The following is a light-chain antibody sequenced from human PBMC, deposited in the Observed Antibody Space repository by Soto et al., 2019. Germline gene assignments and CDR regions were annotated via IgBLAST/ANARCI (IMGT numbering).Light chain of an antibody. J-gene: IGKJ4*01. CDR3: QQYYSKPLT. CDR1: QSVLYSSNNKNY. CDR2: WAY. Sequence: DIVMTQSPDSLAVSLGERATINCKSSQSVLYSSNNKNYLGWYQQKVGQPPKLLIYWAYTRESGVPDRFSGSGSGTDFNLTISSLQAEDVAVYYCQQYYSKPLTVGGGTKVEIK. V-gene: IGKV4-1*01.